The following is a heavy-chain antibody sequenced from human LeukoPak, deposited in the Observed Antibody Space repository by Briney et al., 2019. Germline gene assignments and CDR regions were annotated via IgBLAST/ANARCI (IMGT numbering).Heavy chain of an antibody. Sequence: SETLSLTCTVSGGSISSYYWSWIRQPPGKGLEWIGYIYYSGSTNYNPSFKSRVTISVDTSKNQFSLKLSSVTAADTAVYYCARFIAAPQHDAFDIWGQGTMVTVSS. V-gene: IGHV4-59*01. D-gene: IGHD6-6*01. CDR3: ARFIAAPQHDAFDI. CDR2: IYYSGST. J-gene: IGHJ3*02. CDR1: GGSISSYY.